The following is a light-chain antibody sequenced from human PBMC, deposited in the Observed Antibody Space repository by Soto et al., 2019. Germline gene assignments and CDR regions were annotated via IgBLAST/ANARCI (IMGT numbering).Light chain of an antibody. J-gene: IGKJ4*01. CDR3: QQANSFPLT. CDR1: QGVSSY. CDR2: AAS. Sequence: DVQLTQSPPFLSAFVEDRVTITCRASQGVSSYLAWYQQKPGKAPKLLIYAASTLQSGVPSRFSGSGSGREFTLTISSLQPEDFATYYCQQANSFPLTFGGGTKVAIK. V-gene: IGKV1-9*01.